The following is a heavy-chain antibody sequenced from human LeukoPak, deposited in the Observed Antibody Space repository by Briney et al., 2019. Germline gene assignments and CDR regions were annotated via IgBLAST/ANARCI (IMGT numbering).Heavy chain of an antibody. V-gene: IGHV3-48*01. CDR1: GFSFSSYN. D-gene: IGHD2-15*01. J-gene: IGHJ4*02. CDR3: AISSSYNYFDY. Sequence: PGGSLRLSCRASGFSFSSYNINWVRQAPGKGLEWVSYISRGSTTIYYADSLKGRFTISRDNAKNSLYLEMNSLRAEDTAVYYCAISSSYNYFDYWGQGTLVTVSS. CDR2: ISRGSTTI.